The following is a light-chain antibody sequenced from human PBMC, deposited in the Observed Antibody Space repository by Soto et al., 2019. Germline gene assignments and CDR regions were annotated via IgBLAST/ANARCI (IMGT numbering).Light chain of an antibody. CDR2: AAS. V-gene: IGKV1-39*01. CDR3: QQSYSSSWT. J-gene: IGKJ1*01. CDR1: QSISNY. Sequence: DIQMTQSPSSLSASVGDRVTITCRASQSISNYLNWYQQKPGKAPKVLIYAASSLQSGVPSRFSGSGSGTDSTLTISSLQREDFAIYFCQQSYSSSWTFGQGTKVEI.